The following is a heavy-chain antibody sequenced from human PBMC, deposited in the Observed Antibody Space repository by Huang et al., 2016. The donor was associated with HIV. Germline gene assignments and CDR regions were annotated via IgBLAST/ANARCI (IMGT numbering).Heavy chain of an antibody. Sequence: QVQLVESGGGVVQRGRSLRLSCAASRFTFSNYAMHWVRQAPGKVLGWVAVISYDGSNKYYADSVKGRFTISRDNSKNTLYLQMNSLRAEDTAVYYCARDLWLRDLYYYYYMDVWGKGTTVTVSS. CDR3: ARDLWLRDLYYYYYMDV. CDR2: ISYDGSNK. V-gene: IGHV3-30-3*01. J-gene: IGHJ6*03. D-gene: IGHD5-12*01. CDR1: RFTFSNYA.